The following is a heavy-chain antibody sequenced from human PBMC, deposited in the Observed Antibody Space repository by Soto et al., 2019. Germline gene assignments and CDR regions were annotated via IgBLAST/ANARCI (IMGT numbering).Heavy chain of an antibody. CDR3: ARHDGFSSGWIFDY. D-gene: IGHD6-19*01. V-gene: IGHV4-30-2*03. CDR1: GGSISSGGYS. CDR2: IYHSGST. J-gene: IGHJ4*01. Sequence: PSETLSLTCAVSGGSISSGGYSWSWIRQPPGKGLEWIGYIYHSGSTYYNPSLKSRVTISVDTSNNQLSLKLRSVTAADTAVYYCARHDGFSSGWIFDYWGHGTLVTVS.